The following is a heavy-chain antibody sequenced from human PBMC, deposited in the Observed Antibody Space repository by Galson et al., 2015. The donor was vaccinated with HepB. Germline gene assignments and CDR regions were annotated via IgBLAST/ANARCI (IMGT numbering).Heavy chain of an antibody. CDR1: GFTFSSYA. V-gene: IGHV3-23*01. Sequence: SLRLSCAASGFTFSSYAMRWVRQAPGKGLEWVSAISGSGGSTYYADSVKGRFTISRDNSKNTLFLQMNSLRAEDTAVYYCAKGRIAARLYFDYWGQGTLVTVSS. D-gene: IGHD6-6*01. CDR3: AKGRIAARLYFDY. CDR2: ISGSGGST. J-gene: IGHJ4*02.